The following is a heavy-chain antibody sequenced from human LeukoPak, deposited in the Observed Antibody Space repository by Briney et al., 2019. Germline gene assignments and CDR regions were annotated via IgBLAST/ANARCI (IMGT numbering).Heavy chain of an antibody. J-gene: IGHJ5*02. CDR3: ARAQKGAYWFDP. D-gene: IGHD3-16*01. Sequence: GGSLRLSCAASGFTVSSYGIHWVRQAPGKGLEWVAVIWYDGSNKYYADSVKGRFTISRDNSKNTLYLQMNSLRAEDTAVYYCARAQKGAYWFDPWGQGTLVTVSS. V-gene: IGHV3-33*01. CDR2: IWYDGSNK. CDR1: GFTVSSYG.